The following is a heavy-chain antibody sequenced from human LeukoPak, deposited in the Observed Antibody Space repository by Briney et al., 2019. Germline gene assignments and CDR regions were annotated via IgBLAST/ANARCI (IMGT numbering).Heavy chain of an antibody. CDR1: GFTFSSYG. Sequence: GGSLRLSCAASGFTFSSYGMHWVRQAPVRGLESVAVISPDGTNIYYAGSVKGRFTISRDNSENTLYLQMNSLRAEDTALYYCSRDGEHGYNDIDFWGQGTLVTVSS. J-gene: IGHJ4*02. D-gene: IGHD5-24*01. V-gene: IGHV3-30*19. CDR3: SRDGEHGYNDIDF. CDR2: ISPDGTNI.